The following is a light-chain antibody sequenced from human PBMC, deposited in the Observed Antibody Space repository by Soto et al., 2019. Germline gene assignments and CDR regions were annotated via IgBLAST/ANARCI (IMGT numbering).Light chain of an antibody. CDR3: QQYGSPLT. Sequence: DIVLTQSPGTLSLSPGERATLSCRASQSVSSSYLAWYQQKPGQAPRLLIYGASIRTTGLPDRFSGSGSGTDSTLTISILEPEDAAVYYCQQYGSPLTFGGGTKVEIK. CDR2: GAS. CDR1: QSVSSSY. J-gene: IGKJ4*01. V-gene: IGKV3-20*01.